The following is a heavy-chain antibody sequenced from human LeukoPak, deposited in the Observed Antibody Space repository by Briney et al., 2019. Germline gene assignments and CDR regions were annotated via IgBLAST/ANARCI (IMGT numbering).Heavy chain of an antibody. Sequence: GGSLRLSCAASGFTFSSYWMSWVRQAPGKGLEWVANIKQDGSEKYYVDSVKGRFTISRDNAKDSLYLQMNSLRAEDTAVYYCVRVERDCSSTSCYFYSSYWGQGTLVTVSS. CDR3: VRVERDCSSTSCYFYSSY. V-gene: IGHV3-7*01. J-gene: IGHJ4*02. D-gene: IGHD2-2*01. CDR1: GFTFSSYW. CDR2: IKQDGSEK.